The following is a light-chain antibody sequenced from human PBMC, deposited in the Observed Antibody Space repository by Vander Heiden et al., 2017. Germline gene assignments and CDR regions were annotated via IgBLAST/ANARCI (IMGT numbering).Light chain of an antibody. CDR1: QTVRRY. V-gene: IGKV3-11*01. J-gene: IGKJ5*01. CDR2: DAF. Sequence: IVLTQSPATLSLSPGERATLSCRASQTVRRYLAWYQQKPGQAPRLLIYDAFNRATGLPARFSGSGSGTDFTLTISSLEPEDFAVYYCQQRSDWPVTFGQGTRLEIK. CDR3: QQRSDWPVT.